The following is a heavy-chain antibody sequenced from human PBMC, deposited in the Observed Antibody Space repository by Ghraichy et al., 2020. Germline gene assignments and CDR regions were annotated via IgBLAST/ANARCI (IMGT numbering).Heavy chain of an antibody. CDR2: INPGGGYT. CDR1: GYSFSSHY. D-gene: IGHD3-22*01. J-gene: IGHJ4*02. V-gene: IGHV1-46*01. Sequence: ASVKVSCKASGYSFSSHYIHWVRQAPGQGLEWMGMINPGGGYTTYAQSFQGRVTMTRDTSTSTVYMELSSLRSEDTAVYYCARVEVHYDRDGYYSDDFDYWGQGTLITVSS. CDR3: ARVEVHYDRDGYYSDDFDY.